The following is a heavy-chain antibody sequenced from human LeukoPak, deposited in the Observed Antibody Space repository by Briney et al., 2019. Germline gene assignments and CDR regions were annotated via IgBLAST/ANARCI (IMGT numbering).Heavy chain of an antibody. V-gene: IGHV3-33*01. D-gene: IGHD2-2*01. CDR3: ARDLDCSSTSCYHDAFDI. CDR1: GFTFSSYG. J-gene: IGHJ3*02. Sequence: AGGSLRLSCAASGFTFSSYGMHWVRQAPGKGLEWVAVIWYGGSNKYYADSVKGRFTISRDNSKNTLYLQMNSLRAENTAVYYCARDLDCSSTSCYHDAFDIWGQGTMVTVSS. CDR2: IWYGGSNK.